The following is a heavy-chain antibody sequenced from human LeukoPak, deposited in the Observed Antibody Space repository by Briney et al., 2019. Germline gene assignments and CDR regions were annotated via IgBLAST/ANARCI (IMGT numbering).Heavy chain of an antibody. Sequence: GRSLRLSCAAPGFTFSSYGMHWVRQAPGKGLEWVAVIWYDGSNEYYADSVKGRFTISRDNSKNTLYLQMNSLRAEDTAVYYCARDRKSTWGFSYYYYYGMDVWGQGTTVTVSS. CDR1: GFTFSSYG. V-gene: IGHV3-33*01. J-gene: IGHJ6*02. D-gene: IGHD7-27*01. CDR2: IWYDGSNE. CDR3: ARDRKSTWGFSYYYYYGMDV.